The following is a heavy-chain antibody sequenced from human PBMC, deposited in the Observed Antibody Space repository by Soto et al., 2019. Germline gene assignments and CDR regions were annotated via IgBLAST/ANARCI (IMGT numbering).Heavy chain of an antibody. J-gene: IGHJ4*02. V-gene: IGHV3-73*01. CDR3: TRHLSDY. CDR2: IRSKPNNYAT. Sequence: GGSLRLSCAASGFSFSASAMHLVRQASGKGLEWLGRIRSKPNNYATAYAASVKGRFTISRDDSKDTAYLLMSSLKTEDTAMYYCTRHLSDYWGQGTLVTVSS. CDR1: GFSFSASA.